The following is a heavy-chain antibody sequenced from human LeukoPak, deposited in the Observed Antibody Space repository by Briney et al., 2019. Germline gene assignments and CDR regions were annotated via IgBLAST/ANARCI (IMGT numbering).Heavy chain of an antibody. CDR1: GFTFSSYG. CDR2: IWYDGGNK. Sequence: GGSLRLSCEASGFTFSSYGMHWVRQAPGKGLEWVAVIWYDGGNKYYGDSVKGRFTISRDNSKNTLYLQMNSLRAADTAVYYCARGQYCTTTSCYADYYYYYGMDVWGQGTTVTVSS. J-gene: IGHJ6*02. D-gene: IGHD2-2*01. CDR3: ARGQYCTTTSCYADYYYYYGMDV. V-gene: IGHV3-33*01.